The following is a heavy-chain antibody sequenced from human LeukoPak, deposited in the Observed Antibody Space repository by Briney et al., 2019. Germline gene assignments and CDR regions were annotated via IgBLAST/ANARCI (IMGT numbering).Heavy chain of an antibody. Sequence: PSENLSLTCTVSGYSISSGYYWGWIRQPPGKGLEWIGSIYHSGSTYYNPSLKSRVTISVDTSKNQFSLKLSSVTAADTAVYYCAREGAVGATKNYYYYMDVWGKGTTVTVSS. D-gene: IGHD1-26*01. CDR1: GYSISSGYY. CDR3: AREGAVGATKNYYYYMDV. J-gene: IGHJ6*03. V-gene: IGHV4-38-2*02. CDR2: IYHSGST.